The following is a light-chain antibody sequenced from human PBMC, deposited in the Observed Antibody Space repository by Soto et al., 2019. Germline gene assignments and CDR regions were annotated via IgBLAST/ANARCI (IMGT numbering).Light chain of an antibody. V-gene: IGKV3-15*01. Sequence: EMVTRQSLGTLCVSPGKRATLSCRASQSVSSNLAWHQHKPGQSPRLLIYGASARATGIPDRFSGGGSGAEYTLTISILQSEDFARDYCKQYDKWPRRFAQGTKV. CDR2: GAS. J-gene: IGKJ1*01. CDR3: KQYDKWPRR. CDR1: QSVSSN.